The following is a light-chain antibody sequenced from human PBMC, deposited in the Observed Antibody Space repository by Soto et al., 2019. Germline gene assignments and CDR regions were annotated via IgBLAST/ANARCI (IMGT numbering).Light chain of an antibody. Sequence: EIVLTQSPATLSLSPGERATLSCRASQSISTYLAWYQQKPGQAPRPLIYDASNRAAGIPVRFSGSGSGTDFTLTISSLEPEDFAVYYCQQRSNWPPWTFGQGTKVEIK. J-gene: IGKJ1*01. CDR1: QSISTY. CDR3: QQRSNWPPWT. V-gene: IGKV3-11*01. CDR2: DAS.